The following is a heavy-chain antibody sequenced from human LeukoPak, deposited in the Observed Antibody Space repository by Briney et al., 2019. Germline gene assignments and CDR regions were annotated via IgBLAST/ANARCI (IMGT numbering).Heavy chain of an antibody. CDR2: IYHSGST. J-gene: IGHJ4*02. V-gene: IGHV4-38-2*02. CDR1: GGSISSYY. Sequence: SETLSLTCTVSGGSISSYYWSWIRQPPGKGLEWIGSIYHSGSTYYNPSLKSRVTISVDTSKNQFSLKLSSVTAADTAVYCCARAGYYYDSSGYYLVSAEIDYWGQGTLVTVSS. D-gene: IGHD3-22*01. CDR3: ARAGYYYDSSGYYLVSAEIDY.